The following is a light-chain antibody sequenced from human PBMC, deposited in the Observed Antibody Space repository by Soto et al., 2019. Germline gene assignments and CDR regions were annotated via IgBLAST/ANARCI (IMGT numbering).Light chain of an antibody. J-gene: IGLJ3*02. CDR3: TSYVGNDIWV. CDR2: EVT. CDR1: SSDVGAYKY. Sequence: QSALTQPPSASGSPGQSVTISCTGTSSDVGAYKYVSWYQQSPGKAPKLMIYEVTKRPSGVPDRFSGSKSGNTASLTVSGLQAEDEADYYCTSYVGNDIWVFGGGTKLTVL. V-gene: IGLV2-8*01.